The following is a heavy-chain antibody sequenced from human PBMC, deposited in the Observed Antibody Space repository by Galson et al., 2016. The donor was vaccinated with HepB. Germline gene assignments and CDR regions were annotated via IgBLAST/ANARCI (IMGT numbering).Heavy chain of an antibody. V-gene: IGHV1-2*04. CDR1: GYTLTDFY. CDR3: ARGQEYLGQRDDC. Sequence: SVKVSCKASGYTLTDFYIHWVRQAPGQGLEWMGWINPNGGGIVYAEKFQAWVTMTRDTSINTAYMELKSLKSDDTAVYFCARGQEYLGQRDDCWGQGTLVTVSS. D-gene: IGHD3-16*01. CDR2: INPNGGGI. J-gene: IGHJ4*02.